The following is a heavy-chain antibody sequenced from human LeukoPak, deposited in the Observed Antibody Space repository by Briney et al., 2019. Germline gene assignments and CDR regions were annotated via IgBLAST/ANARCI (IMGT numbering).Heavy chain of an antibody. CDR2: INPNSGGT. Sequence: ASVKVSCKASGYTFTGYYMHWVRQAPGQGLEWMGWINPNSGGTNYAQKFQGRVTMTRDTSISTAYMALTRLTSDDTAVYYCARGPPEYCSGGTCYSGRNWFDPWGQGTLVTVAS. CDR3: ARGPPEYCSGGTCYSGRNWFDP. CDR1: GYTFTGYY. V-gene: IGHV1-2*02. D-gene: IGHD2-15*01. J-gene: IGHJ5*02.